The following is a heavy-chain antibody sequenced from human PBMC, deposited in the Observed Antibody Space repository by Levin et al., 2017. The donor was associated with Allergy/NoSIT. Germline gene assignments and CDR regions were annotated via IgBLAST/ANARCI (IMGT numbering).Heavy chain of an antibody. CDR1: GFTFSSYA. CDR2: ISGSGGST. D-gene: IGHD3-10*01. CDR3: AKDGRRGNYYGSGSYGDR. Sequence: GGSLRLSCAASGFTFSSYAMSWVRQAPGKGLEWVSAISGSGGSTYYADSVKGRFTISRDNSKNTLYLQMNSLRAEDTAVYYCAKDGRRGNYYGSGSYGDRWGQGTLVTVSS. V-gene: IGHV3-23*01. J-gene: IGHJ4*02.